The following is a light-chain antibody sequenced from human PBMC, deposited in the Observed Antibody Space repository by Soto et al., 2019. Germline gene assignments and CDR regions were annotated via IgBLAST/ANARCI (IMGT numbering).Light chain of an antibody. V-gene: IGLV2-18*02. CDR2: DVS. J-gene: IGLJ3*02. CDR3: SSFTSSNTWV. CDR1: SSGVGSYNR. Sequence: QSVLTQPPSVSGSPGQSVTISCTGTSSGVGSYNRVSWYQQPPGTAPKLMIYDVSNRPSGVPDRFFGCKSGNTASLTISGLQAEVEADYYCSSFTSSNTWVFGGGTKVTVL.